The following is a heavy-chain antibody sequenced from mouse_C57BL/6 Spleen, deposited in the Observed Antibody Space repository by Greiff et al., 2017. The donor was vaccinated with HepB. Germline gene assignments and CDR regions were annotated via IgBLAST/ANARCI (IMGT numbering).Heavy chain of an antibody. CDR2: IYPGDGDT. V-gene: IGHV1-82*01. CDR1: GYAFSSSW. J-gene: IGHJ1*03. Sequence: QVQLQQSGPELVKPGASVKISCKASGYAFSSSWMNWVKQRPGKGLEWIGRIYPGDGDTNYNGKFKGKATLTADKSSSTAYMQLSSLTSEDSAVYFCARSISSLWYFDVWGTGTTVTVSS. CDR3: ARSISSLWYFDV.